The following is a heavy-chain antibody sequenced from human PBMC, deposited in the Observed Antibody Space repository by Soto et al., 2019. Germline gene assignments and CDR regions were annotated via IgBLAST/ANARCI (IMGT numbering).Heavy chain of an antibody. V-gene: IGHV5-51*01. Sequence: GESLKISCKGSGYSFTSYWIGWVRQMPGNGLEWMGIIYPGDSDTRYSPSFQGQVTISADKSISTAYLQWSSLKASDTAMYYCARLGENYDILTGYSYYYYGMDVWGQGTTVTVSS. CDR2: IYPGDSDT. J-gene: IGHJ6*02. D-gene: IGHD3-9*01. CDR3: ARLGENYDILTGYSYYYYGMDV. CDR1: GYSFTSYW.